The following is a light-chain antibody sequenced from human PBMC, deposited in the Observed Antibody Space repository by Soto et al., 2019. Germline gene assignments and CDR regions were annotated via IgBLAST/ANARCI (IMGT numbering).Light chain of an antibody. CDR2: GAS. V-gene: IGKV3-20*01. J-gene: IGKJ3*01. CDR1: QSVSTTS. Sequence: EIVLTQSPGTLSLSPGERATLSCRASQSVSTTSLAWYQQKPGQAPRLLIYGASYRAPGVPDRFRGSGVGTEFTLTITRLEPEDFAVYYCQQYGSSPLTFGPGTKVDIK. CDR3: QQYGSSPLT.